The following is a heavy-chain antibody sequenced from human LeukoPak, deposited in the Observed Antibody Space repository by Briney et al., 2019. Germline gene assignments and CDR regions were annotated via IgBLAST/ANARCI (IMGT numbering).Heavy chain of an antibody. CDR3: ASRAYYDSSGYYDAFDI. D-gene: IGHD3-22*01. V-gene: IGHV3-53*01. J-gene: IGHJ3*02. Sequence: PGGSLRLSCAASGFTVSSSYMSWVRQAPGKGLEWVSVIYSGGSTYYADSVKGRFTISIDSSKNTLYLQVSSVRAEDTAVYYCASRAYYDSSGYYDAFDIWGQGTMVTVSS. CDR1: GFTVSSSY. CDR2: IYSGGST.